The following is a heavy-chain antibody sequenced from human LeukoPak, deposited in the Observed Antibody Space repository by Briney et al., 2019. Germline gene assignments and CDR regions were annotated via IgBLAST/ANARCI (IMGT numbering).Heavy chain of an antibody. D-gene: IGHD3-16*01. Sequence: PSETLSLTCTVSGGSISSGGYYWSWIQQPPGKGLEWIGYIYHSGSTYYNPSLKSRVTISVDRSKNQFSLKLSSVTAADTAVYYCARGGGFARFGLGFLDYWGQGTLVTVSS. J-gene: IGHJ4*02. V-gene: IGHV4-30-2*01. CDR3: ARGGGFARFGLGFLDY. CDR2: IYHSGST. CDR1: GGSISSGGYY.